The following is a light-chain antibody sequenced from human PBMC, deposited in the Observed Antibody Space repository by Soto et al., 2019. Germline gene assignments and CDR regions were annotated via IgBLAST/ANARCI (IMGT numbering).Light chain of an antibody. CDR1: QNIRRN. CDR3: QQYENWPPVT. Sequence: EIVMTQSPATLSVSPGERGTLSCRASQNIRRNLAWYQQKPGQAPRLLIYHASTRATGIPARFTGGGSGTEFTITISSLQSEDFALYYCQQYENWPPVTFGGGTKVEIK. CDR2: HAS. J-gene: IGKJ4*01. V-gene: IGKV3-15*01.